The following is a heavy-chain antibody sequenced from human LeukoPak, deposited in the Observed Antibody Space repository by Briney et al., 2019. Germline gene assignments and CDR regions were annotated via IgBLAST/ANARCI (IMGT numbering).Heavy chain of an antibody. Sequence: GGSLRLSCAASGFTFSSYWMHWVRQAPGKGLVWVSRINTNGSPTQYADSVKGRFTISRDNAKNSLYLQMNSLRAEDTAVYYCAELGITMIGGVWGKGTTVTISS. V-gene: IGHV3-74*01. D-gene: IGHD3-10*02. CDR2: INTNGSPT. CDR1: GFTFSSYW. J-gene: IGHJ6*04. CDR3: AELGITMIGGV.